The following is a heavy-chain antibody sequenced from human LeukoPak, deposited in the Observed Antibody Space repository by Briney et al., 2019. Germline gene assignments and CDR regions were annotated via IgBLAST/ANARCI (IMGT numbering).Heavy chain of an antibody. J-gene: IGHJ3*02. Sequence: GGSLRLSCAASGFTFSTHWMHWVRQAPGKGLVWVSFIHSDGSNTIYADSVKGRFTISRDNAKSTLYLQMNSLTVEDTAVYYCIAETSVAGSLGTGYLDIWGQGTMVTVSS. CDR3: IAETSVAGSLGTGYLDI. V-gene: IGHV3-74*01. CDR1: GFTFSTHW. CDR2: IHSDGSNT. D-gene: IGHD6-19*01.